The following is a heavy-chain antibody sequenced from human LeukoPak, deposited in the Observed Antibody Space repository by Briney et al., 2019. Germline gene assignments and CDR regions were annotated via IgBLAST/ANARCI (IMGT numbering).Heavy chain of an antibody. Sequence: GGSLRLSCAVSGFTCSNYWMTWVRQAPGKGLEWVANINQDGSQISYVDAVRGRFTISRDNAKNSLYLQMSSLRAEDTAVYYCARWERRTKWFCDSWGQGTLLTVSS. CDR1: GFTCSNYW. CDR3: ARWERRTKWFCDS. CDR2: INQDGSQI. V-gene: IGHV3-7*01. D-gene: IGHD3-10*01. J-gene: IGHJ4*02.